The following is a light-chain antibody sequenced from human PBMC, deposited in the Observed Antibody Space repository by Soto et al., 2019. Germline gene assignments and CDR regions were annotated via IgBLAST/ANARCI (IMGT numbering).Light chain of an antibody. CDR1: SSDVGGYNY. V-gene: IGLV2-11*01. Sequence: QSALTQPRSVSGSPVQSVTISCTGTSSDVGGYNYVSWYQQHPGKAPKVMIYDVSERPSGVPDRFSGSKSGNTASLTISGLQAEDEADYYCCSYAGSPRYVLGTGTKVTVL. CDR2: DVS. J-gene: IGLJ1*01. CDR3: CSYAGSPRYV.